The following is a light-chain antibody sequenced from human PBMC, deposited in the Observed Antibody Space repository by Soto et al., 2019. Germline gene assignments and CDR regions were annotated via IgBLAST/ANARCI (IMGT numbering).Light chain of an antibody. Sequence: DIQMTQSPSTLPASVGDRVTITCRASQSISSWLAWYQQKPGKAPKLLIYDASSLESGVPSRFSGSGSGTEFTLTISSLQPDHFATYYCQQYNSYSPLTFGGGTKVEIK. J-gene: IGKJ4*01. CDR2: DAS. V-gene: IGKV1-5*01. CDR3: QQYNSYSPLT. CDR1: QSISSW.